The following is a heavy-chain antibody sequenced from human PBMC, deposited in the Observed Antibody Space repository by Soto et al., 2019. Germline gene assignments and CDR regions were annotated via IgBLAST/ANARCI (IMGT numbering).Heavy chain of an antibody. CDR1: GYIFSSYD. CDR3: ARAHNSGDVDY. V-gene: IGHV1-8*01. Sequence: VQLVQSGAEVKEPGASVKVSCKSSGYIFSSYDINWVRQATGQGLEWVGSMNPNSGNTLYAQKFQGRVTMTRSTSISTAYMELTSLRSDDTAVYYCARAHNSGDVDYWGQGTLVTVSS. CDR2: MNPNSGNT. D-gene: IGHD4-17*01. J-gene: IGHJ4*02.